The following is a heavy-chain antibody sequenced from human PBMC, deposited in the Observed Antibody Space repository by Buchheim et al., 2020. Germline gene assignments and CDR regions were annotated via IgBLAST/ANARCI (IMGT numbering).Heavy chain of an antibody. CDR3: AKGPLYYDILTGIRGGSYFDY. CDR2: ISYDGSNK. D-gene: IGHD3-9*01. CDR1: GFTFSSYG. J-gene: IGHJ4*02. Sequence: QVQLVESGGGVVQPGRSLRLSCAASGFTFSSYGMHWVRQAPGKGLEWVAVISYDGSNKYYADSVKGRFTISRDNSKSTLYLQMNSLRAEDTAVYYCAKGPLYYDILTGIRGGSYFDYWGQGTL. V-gene: IGHV3-30*18.